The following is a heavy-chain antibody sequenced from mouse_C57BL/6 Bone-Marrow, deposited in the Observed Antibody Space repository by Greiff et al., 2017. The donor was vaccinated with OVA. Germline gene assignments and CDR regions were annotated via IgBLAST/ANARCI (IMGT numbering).Heavy chain of an antibody. CDR2: INPNNGGT. Sequence: EVQLQQSGPELVKPGASVKISCKASGYTFTDYYMNWVTQSHGKSLEWIGDINPNNGGTSYNQKFKGKATLTVDKSSSTAYMELRSLTSEDSAVYYCARSGDYDDFLLAYWGQGTLVTVSA. J-gene: IGHJ3*01. D-gene: IGHD2-4*01. CDR1: GYTFTDYY. V-gene: IGHV1-26*01. CDR3: ARSGDYDDFLLAY.